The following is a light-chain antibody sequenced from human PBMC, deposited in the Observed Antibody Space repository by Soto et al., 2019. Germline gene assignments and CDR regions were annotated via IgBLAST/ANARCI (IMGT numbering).Light chain of an antibody. CDR3: HQYETSPFT. CDR2: ATS. V-gene: IGKV3-20*01. Sequence: IVLTQSPGTLSLSPGERATVSCRASETIGRAYFAWYQHRPGRTPRLVLSATSNRAAGIPDRFGGSGSGADFTLTISGVEPEDFAVYYCHQYETSPFTFGQGTKLEI. CDR1: ETIGRAY. J-gene: IGKJ2*01.